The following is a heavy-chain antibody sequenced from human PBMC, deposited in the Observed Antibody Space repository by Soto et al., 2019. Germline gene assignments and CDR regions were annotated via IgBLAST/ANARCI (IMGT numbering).Heavy chain of an antibody. D-gene: IGHD1-20*01. V-gene: IGHV3-64D*06. J-gene: IGHJ5*02. CDR1: GFTFSSYA. CDR2: ISSNGGST. CDR3: GKGYNWLPPCWFDP. Sequence: GGSLRLSCSASGFTFSSYAMHWVRQAPGKGLEYVSAISSNGGSTYYADSVTGRFTISRDNSKNTLYLQMSSLRAEDTAVYYCGKGYNWLPPCWFDPCGKGTLVTVS.